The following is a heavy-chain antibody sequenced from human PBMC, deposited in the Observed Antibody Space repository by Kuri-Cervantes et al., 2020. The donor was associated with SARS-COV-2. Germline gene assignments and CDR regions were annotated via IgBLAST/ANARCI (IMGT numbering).Heavy chain of an antibody. CDR2: INPNSGGT. D-gene: IGHD2-15*01. V-gene: IGHV1-2*02. CDR1: GYTFTGYY. CDR3: ARDSKTGYCSGGSCHPNDY. J-gene: IGHJ4*02. Sequence: ASVKVSCKASGYTFTGYYMHWVRQAPGQGLEWMGWINPNSGGTNYAQKFQGRVTMTRDTSISTAYVELSRLRSDDTAVYYCARDSKTGYCSGGSCHPNDYWGQGTLVTVSS.